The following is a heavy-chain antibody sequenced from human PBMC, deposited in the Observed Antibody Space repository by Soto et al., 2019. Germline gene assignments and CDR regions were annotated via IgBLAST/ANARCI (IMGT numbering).Heavy chain of an antibody. CDR2: IVVGSGNT. V-gene: IGHV1-58*01. CDR3: AAVFEEDGFDY. D-gene: IGHD3-10*02. J-gene: IGHJ4*02. Sequence: SVKVPCKASGFTFTSSAVQWVRQARGQRLEWIGWIVVGSGNTNYAQKFQERVTITRDMSTSTAYMELSSLRSEDTAVYYCAAVFEEDGFDYWGQGTLVTVSS. CDR1: GFTFTSSA.